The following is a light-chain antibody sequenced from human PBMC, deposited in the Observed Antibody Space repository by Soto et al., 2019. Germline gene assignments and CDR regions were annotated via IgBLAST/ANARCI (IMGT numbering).Light chain of an antibody. Sequence: DIQVTQSPASLSASVGDRVTITCRASQTISSYLNWYQKKPGKAPTLLIYAASTLQSGVPSRFSGSRSGTDFTLTISSLQPEDFASYYCQQSSRTPWTFGQGTKVEIK. CDR1: QTISSY. CDR2: AAS. J-gene: IGKJ1*01. V-gene: IGKV1-39*01. CDR3: QQSSRTPWT.